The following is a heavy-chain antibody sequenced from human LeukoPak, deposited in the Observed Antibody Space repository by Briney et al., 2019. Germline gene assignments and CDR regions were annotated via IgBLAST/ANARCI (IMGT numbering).Heavy chain of an antibody. V-gene: IGHV3-48*04. CDR3: AELGITMIGGV. J-gene: IGHJ6*04. D-gene: IGHD3-10*02. Sequence: GGSLRLSCAASGFTFSSYSMSWVRQAPGKGLEWVSYISSSGSTIYYADSVKGRFTISRDNAKNSLYLQMNSLRAEDTAVYYCAELGITMIGGVWGKGTTVTISS. CDR1: GFTFSSYS. CDR2: ISSSGSTI.